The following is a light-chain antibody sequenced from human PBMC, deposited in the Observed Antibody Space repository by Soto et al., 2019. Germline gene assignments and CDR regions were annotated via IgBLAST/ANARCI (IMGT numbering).Light chain of an antibody. CDR3: SSYPGSYKSV. V-gene: IGLV2-8*01. Sequence: QSVLTQPPSASGSPGQSVTISCTGTSSDVGGYNYVSWYQQHPGKAPKLMIYEVSKRPSGVPDRFSGSKSGNTASLTVSGLQPEDEADYYCSSYPGSYKSVFGTGTKVTVL. CDR2: EVS. CDR1: SSDVGGYNY. J-gene: IGLJ1*01.